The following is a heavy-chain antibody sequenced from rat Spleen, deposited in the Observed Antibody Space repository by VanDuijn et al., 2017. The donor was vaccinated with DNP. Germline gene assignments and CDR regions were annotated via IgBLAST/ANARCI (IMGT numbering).Heavy chain of an antibody. CDR2: LSYDGGST. D-gene: IGHD5-1*01. V-gene: IGHV5-22*01. J-gene: IGHJ2*01. CDR1: GFTFSDYY. Sequence: EVQLVESGGGVVQPGNSLKLSCSASGFTFSDYYMAWVRQAPTKGLEWVAYLSYDGGSTYYGDSVKGRFTISRDNAKSTLYLQMNSLRSEDTATYYCARPAWERPFDYWGQGVMVTVSS. CDR3: ARPAWERPFDY.